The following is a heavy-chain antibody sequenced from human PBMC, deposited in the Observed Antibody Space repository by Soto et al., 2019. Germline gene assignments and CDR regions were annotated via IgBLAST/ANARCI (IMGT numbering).Heavy chain of an antibody. CDR1: GGSISSGGYS. CDR2: IYHSGST. V-gene: IGHV4-30-2*01. Sequence: QLQLQDSGSGLVKPSQTLSLTCTVSGGSISSGGYSWSWIRQPPGKGLEWIGYIYHSGSTYYNPSLKSRVTISVDWSKNQFSLKLSSVTAADTAVYYCARGPPFLPWGQGTLVTVSS. J-gene: IGHJ5*02. CDR3: ARGPPFLP. D-gene: IGHD3-3*02.